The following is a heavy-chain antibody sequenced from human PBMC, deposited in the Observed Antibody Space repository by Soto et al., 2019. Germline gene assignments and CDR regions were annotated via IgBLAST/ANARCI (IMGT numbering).Heavy chain of an antibody. J-gene: IGHJ4*02. Sequence: QVQLVESGGGVVQPGRSLRLSCAASGFTFSSYGMHWVRQAPGKGLEWVAVIWYDGSNKYYADSVKGRFTISRDNSKNTLYLQMNSLRAEDTAVYYCARDGHNVAVAGRPAYFDYWGQGTLVTVSS. CDR1: GFTFSSYG. V-gene: IGHV3-33*01. D-gene: IGHD6-19*01. CDR2: IWYDGSNK. CDR3: ARDGHNVAVAGRPAYFDY.